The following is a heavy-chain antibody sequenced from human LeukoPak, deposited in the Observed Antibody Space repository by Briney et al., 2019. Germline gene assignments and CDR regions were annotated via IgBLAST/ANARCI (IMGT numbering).Heavy chain of an antibody. CDR3: ARTQSQSGSYRYYFGY. CDR1: GASAGSAGYY. J-gene: IGHJ4*02. Sequence: TSETLSLTCTVSGASAGSAGYYWSWIRQPPGGGLEWIGYIYYISNTNYNPSLRSRVTMSVDPSKNQFSLKLNSVTAADTAVYYCARTQSQSGSYRYYFGYWGQGTLVTVSS. CDR2: IYYISNT. V-gene: IGHV4-61*08. D-gene: IGHD1-26*01.